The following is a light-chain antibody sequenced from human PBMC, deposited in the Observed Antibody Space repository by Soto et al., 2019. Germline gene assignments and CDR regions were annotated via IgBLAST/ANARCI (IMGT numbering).Light chain of an antibody. Sequence: QSVLTQPPSASGTPGQRVTISCSGSSSNIGSNTVNWYQQLPGTAPKLLIYNNNQRPSGVPDRFSGSKSGTSASLAISGRQSEDEADYYCAAWDDSLNGLVVGTGTKVTVL. CDR1: SSNIGSNT. CDR3: AAWDDSLNGLV. J-gene: IGLJ1*01. V-gene: IGLV1-44*01. CDR2: NNN.